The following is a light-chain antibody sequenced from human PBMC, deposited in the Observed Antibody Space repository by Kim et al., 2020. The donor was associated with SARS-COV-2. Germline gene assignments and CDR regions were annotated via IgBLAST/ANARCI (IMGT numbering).Light chain of an antibody. J-gene: IGKJ2*01. CDR2: KAS. CDR3: QQYKSYPLA. CDR1: QSISNW. V-gene: IGKV1-5*03. Sequence: DIQMTQSPSTLSASVGDRVTITCRASQSISNWLAWYQQKPGKAPNLLIYKASNLESGAPSRFSGSGSGTQFTLTISSLQPDDFATYYCQQYKSYPLAFGEGTKLNI.